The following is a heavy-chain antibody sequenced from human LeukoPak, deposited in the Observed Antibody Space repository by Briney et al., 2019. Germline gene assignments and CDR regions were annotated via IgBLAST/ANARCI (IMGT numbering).Heavy chain of an antibody. Sequence: PSKTLSLTCTVSGGSISSGDYYWSWIRQPPGKGLEWIGYIYYSGSTYYNPSLKSRVTISVDTSKNQFSLKLSSVTAADTAVYYCAREGHNWNYVRPYRGQGTLVTVSS. V-gene: IGHV4-30-4*08. D-gene: IGHD1-7*01. CDR2: IYYSGST. J-gene: IGHJ4*02. CDR3: AREGHNWNYVRPY. CDR1: GGSISSGDYY.